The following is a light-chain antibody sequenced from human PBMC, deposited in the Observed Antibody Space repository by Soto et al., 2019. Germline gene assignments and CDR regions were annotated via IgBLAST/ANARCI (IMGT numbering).Light chain of an antibody. CDR2: DNG. CDR1: STNIGAGFD. V-gene: IGLV1-40*01. Sequence: QSVLTQPHSVSGAPGQRIIISCTGSSTNIGAGFDVHWHQHLPGTAPKLLFYDNGNRPSGIPARFSDSTSGTSASLAFTSLQADDEAEYYCQCYDYGLSGVVFGGGTKLTVL. J-gene: IGLJ2*01. CDR3: QCYDYGLSGVV.